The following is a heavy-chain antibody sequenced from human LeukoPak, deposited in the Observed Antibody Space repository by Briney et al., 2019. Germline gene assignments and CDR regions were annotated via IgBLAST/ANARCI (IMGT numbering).Heavy chain of an antibody. CDR3: ARPRGIAGYYFDY. CDR2: IRYDGSNK. CDR1: GFTFSDYY. J-gene: IGHJ4*02. D-gene: IGHD6-13*01. Sequence: GGSLRLSCAASGFTFSDYYMSWLRQAPGKGLEWVAFIRYDGSNKYYADSVKGRFTISRDNSKNTLYLQMNSLRAEDTAVYYCARPRGIAGYYFDYWGQGTLVTVSS. V-gene: IGHV3-30*02.